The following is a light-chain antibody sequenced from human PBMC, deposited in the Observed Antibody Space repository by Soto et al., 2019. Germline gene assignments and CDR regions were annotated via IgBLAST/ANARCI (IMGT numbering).Light chain of an antibody. V-gene: IGKV1-33*01. CDR2: DAS. Sequence: DIQMTQSPSSLSASVFDRVTITFQASQDISNYLNWYQQKPGKAPKLLIYDASNLETGVPSRFSGSGSGTDFTFTISSLQPEDIATYYCQQYDNLPWTFGQGTKVDIK. CDR1: QDISNY. J-gene: IGKJ1*01. CDR3: QQYDNLPWT.